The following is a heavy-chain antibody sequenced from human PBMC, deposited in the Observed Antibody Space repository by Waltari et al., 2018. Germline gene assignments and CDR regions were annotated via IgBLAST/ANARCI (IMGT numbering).Heavy chain of an antibody. J-gene: IGHJ4*02. V-gene: IGHV3-9*01. Sequence: EVQLVESGGGLVQPGRSLSLSCAASGFTFDDYAMHWVRQAPGKGLEWVSGISWNSGSIGYADSVKGRFTISRDNAKNSLYLQMNSLRAEDTALYYCAKSGAYCSSTSCYDYWGQGTLVTVSS. CDR1: GFTFDDYA. CDR3: AKSGAYCSSTSCYDY. CDR2: ISWNSGSI. D-gene: IGHD2-2*01.